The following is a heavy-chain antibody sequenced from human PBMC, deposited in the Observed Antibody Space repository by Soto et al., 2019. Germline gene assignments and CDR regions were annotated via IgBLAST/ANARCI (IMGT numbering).Heavy chain of an antibody. J-gene: IGHJ6*02. V-gene: IGHV3-30-3*01. CDR2: ISYDGSNK. Sequence: GGSLRLSCAASGFTFSSYAMHWVRQAPGKGLEWVAVISYDGSNKYYADSVKGRFTISRDNSKNTLYLQMNSLRAEDTAVYYCARDCWCSGGSCYLGYYYYGMDVWGQGTTVTVSS. CDR1: GFTFSSYA. CDR3: ARDCWCSGGSCYLGYYYYGMDV. D-gene: IGHD2-15*01.